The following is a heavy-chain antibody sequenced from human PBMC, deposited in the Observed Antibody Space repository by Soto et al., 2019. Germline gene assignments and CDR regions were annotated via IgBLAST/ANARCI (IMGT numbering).Heavy chain of an antibody. CDR1: GGTFSSYT. Sequence: SVKVSCKASGGTFSSYTINWVRQAPGQGLEWMGRIIPILGIANYAQKFQGRVTITADKSTSTAYMELSSLRSEDTAVYYCARARREESSGWQPGDDYWGQGTLVTVPS. D-gene: IGHD6-19*01. J-gene: IGHJ4*02. V-gene: IGHV1-69*02. CDR3: ARARREESSGWQPGDDY. CDR2: IIPILGIA.